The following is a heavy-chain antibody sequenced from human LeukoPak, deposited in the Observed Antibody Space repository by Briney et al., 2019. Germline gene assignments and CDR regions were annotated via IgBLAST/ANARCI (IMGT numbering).Heavy chain of an antibody. CDR2: MNPNSGNT. CDR3: ARGGYSSGWINYYYYGMDV. J-gene: IGHJ6*02. CDR1: GYTFTSYD. D-gene: IGHD6-19*01. Sequence: GASVKVSCKASGYTFTSYDINWARQATGQGLEWMGWMNPNSGNTGYAQKFQGRVTMTRNTSISTAYMELSSLRSEGTAVYYCARGGYSSGWINYYYYGMDVWGQGTTVTVSS. V-gene: IGHV1-8*01.